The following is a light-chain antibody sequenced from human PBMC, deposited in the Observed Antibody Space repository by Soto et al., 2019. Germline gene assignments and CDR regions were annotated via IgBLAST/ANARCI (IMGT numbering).Light chain of an antibody. CDR1: SSDVGGYNY. CDR3: SSYSSGSTLYV. Sequence: QSALTQPASVSGSPGQSITISCTGSSSDVGGYNYVSWFQKHPGKAPRLMIYEVSNRPSGVSNRFSGSKSGNTASLTISGLQAEDEADYYCSSYSSGSTLYVFGTGTKLTVL. CDR2: EVS. V-gene: IGLV2-14*01. J-gene: IGLJ1*01.